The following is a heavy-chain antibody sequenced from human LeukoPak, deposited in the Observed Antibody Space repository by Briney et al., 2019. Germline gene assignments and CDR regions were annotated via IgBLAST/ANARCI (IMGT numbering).Heavy chain of an antibody. CDR2: IIPIFGTA. V-gene: IGHV1-69*01. J-gene: IGHJ4*02. D-gene: IGHD3-22*01. CDR1: GGTFSCYA. CDR3: ARSNYDSSGTFDY. Sequence: SVKVSCKASGGTFSCYAISWVRQAPGQGLEWMGGIIPIFGTANYAQKFQGRVTITADESTSTAYMELSSLRSEDTAVYYCARSNYDSSGTFDYWGQGTLVTVSS.